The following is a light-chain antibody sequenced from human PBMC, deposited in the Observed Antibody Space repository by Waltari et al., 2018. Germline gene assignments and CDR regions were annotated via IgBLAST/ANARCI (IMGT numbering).Light chain of an antibody. CDR3: QHYLRLPAT. V-gene: IGKV3-20*01. Sequence: EIVLTQSPGTLSLSPGERATLSCRASQRVRRALAWYQQKPGQAPRLLIYGASNRATGIPDRFSGSGSGTDFSLTISSLEPEDVAVYYCQHYLRLPATFGQGTKVEIK. J-gene: IGKJ1*01. CDR2: GAS. CDR1: QRVRRA.